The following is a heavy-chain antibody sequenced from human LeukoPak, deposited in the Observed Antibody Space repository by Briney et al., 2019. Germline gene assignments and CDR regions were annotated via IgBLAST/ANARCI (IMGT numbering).Heavy chain of an antibody. CDR2: ISSSSSYI. D-gene: IGHD3-3*01. J-gene: IGHJ6*04. CDR3: ARNDFWSGYYEMDV. CDR1: GFTFSSYS. V-gene: IGHV3-21*01. Sequence: PGGSLRLSCAASGFTFSSYSMNWVRQAPGKGLEWVSSISSSSSYIYYADSVKGRFTISRDNAKNSLYLQMNSLRAEDTAVYYCARNDFWSGYYEMDVWGKGTTVTVSS.